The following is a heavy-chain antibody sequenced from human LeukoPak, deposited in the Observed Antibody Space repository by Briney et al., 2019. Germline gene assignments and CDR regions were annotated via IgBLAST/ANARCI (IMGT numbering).Heavy chain of an antibody. V-gene: IGHV3-33*01. CDR3: ARDLGGGPFDF. D-gene: IGHD3-16*01. J-gene: IGHJ4*02. CDR1: GFTFNTYG. CDR2: IWYDGSDK. Sequence: PGGSLRLSCAASGFTFNTYGMNWVRQAPGKGLEWVAIIWYDGSDKYYADSVKGRFTISRDNSKNTLYLQMNSLRAEDTAVYYCARDLGGGPFDFWGQGTLVTVSS.